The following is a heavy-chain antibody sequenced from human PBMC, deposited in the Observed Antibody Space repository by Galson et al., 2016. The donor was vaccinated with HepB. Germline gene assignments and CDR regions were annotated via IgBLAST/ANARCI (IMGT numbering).Heavy chain of an antibody. D-gene: IGHD6-19*01. V-gene: IGHV3-23*01. CDR1: GFTFSSYA. Sequence: SLRLSCAASGFTFSSYAMSWVRQAPGKGLEWVSAISGDGGSTYYAGSVQGRFTSSRDRSKNTLYRQMNSLRADDTAVYYCARFTQQWLDRVYYFNYWGQGTLVTVSS. J-gene: IGHJ4*02. CDR3: ARFTQQWLDRVYYFNY. CDR2: ISGDGGST.